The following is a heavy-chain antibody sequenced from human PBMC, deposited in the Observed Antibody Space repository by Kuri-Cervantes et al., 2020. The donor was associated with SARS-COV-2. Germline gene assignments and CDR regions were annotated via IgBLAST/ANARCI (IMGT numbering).Heavy chain of an antibody. V-gene: IGHV1-69*13. CDR2: IIPIFGTA. CDR1: GGTFSSYA. D-gene: IGHD3-3*01. Sequence: SVKVSCKASGGTFSSYAISWVRQAPGQGLEWMGGIIPIFGTANYAQKFQGRVTITADESTSTAYMELSSLRSEDTAVYYCARGRCVGSGSSYYYYYYMDVWGKGTTVTVSS. J-gene: IGHJ6*03. CDR3: ARGRCVGSGSSYYYYYYMDV.